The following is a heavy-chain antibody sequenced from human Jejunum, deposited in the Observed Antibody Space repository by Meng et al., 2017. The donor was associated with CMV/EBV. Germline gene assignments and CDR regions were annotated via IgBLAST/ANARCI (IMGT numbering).Heavy chain of an antibody. D-gene: IGHD3-3*01. V-gene: IGHV3-30*02. Sequence: GLTFSNHGRHWVRQGPGKGLEWVAFIRNDGSEKCYADSVKGRFTISRDNSQNTMWLQMNSLRAEDTAVYYCAKDKGVRYLEWFSVRGQKTMVTVSS. CDR1: GLTFSNHG. CDR3: AKDKGVRYLEWFSV. J-gene: IGHJ4*02. CDR2: IRNDGSEK.